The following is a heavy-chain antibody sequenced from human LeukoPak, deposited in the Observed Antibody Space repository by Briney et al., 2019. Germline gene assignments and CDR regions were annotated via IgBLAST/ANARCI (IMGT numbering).Heavy chain of an antibody. CDR1: GGSFSGYY. J-gene: IGHJ5*02. V-gene: IGHV4-34*01. CDR3: ARVHSSYDILTGYYLTQHNWFDP. CDR2: INHSGST. Sequence: NPSETLSLTCAVYGGSFSGYYWSWIRQPPGKGLEWIGEINHSGSTNYNPSLKSRVTISVDTSKNQFSLKLSSVTAADTAVYYCARVHSSYDILTGYYLTQHNWFDPWGQGTLVTVSS. D-gene: IGHD3-9*01.